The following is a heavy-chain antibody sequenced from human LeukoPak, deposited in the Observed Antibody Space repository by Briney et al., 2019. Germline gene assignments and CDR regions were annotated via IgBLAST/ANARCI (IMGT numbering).Heavy chain of an antibody. CDR3: AREGPNSSGWEGAFDY. CDR1: GGSISSGSYY. Sequence: NPSETLSLTCTVSGGSISSGSYYWSWIRQPAGKGLEWIGRIYTSGSTNYNPSLKSRVTISVDTSKNQFSLKLSSVTAADTAVYYCAREGPNSSGWEGAFDYWGQGTLVTVSS. D-gene: IGHD6-19*01. V-gene: IGHV4-61*02. J-gene: IGHJ4*02. CDR2: IYTSGST.